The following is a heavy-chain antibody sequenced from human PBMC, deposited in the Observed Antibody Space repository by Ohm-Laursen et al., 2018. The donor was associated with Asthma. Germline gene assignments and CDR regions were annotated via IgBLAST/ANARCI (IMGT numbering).Heavy chain of an antibody. V-gene: IGHV4-59*07. CDR3: ARGEWELLPFDY. J-gene: IGHJ4*02. Sequence: SDTLSLTCTVSGGSISSYYWSWIRQPPGKGLEWIGYIYYSGSTNYNPSLKSRVTISVDTSKNQFSLKLSSVTAADTAVYYCARGEWELLPFDYWGQGTLVTVSS. CDR1: GGSISSYY. CDR2: IYYSGST. D-gene: IGHD1-26*01.